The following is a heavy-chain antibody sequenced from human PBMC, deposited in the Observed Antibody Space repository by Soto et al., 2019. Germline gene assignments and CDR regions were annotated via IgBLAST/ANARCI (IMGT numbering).Heavy chain of an antibody. CDR3: VRAPTYYFDSREV. Sequence: VQLQESGPGLVKPSQTLSLTCTVSGVSGSSGGYYWSWIRQHPGKGLEWIGHIYFNGSTIYNQSLNSSVSISVDRSKNQFSLRLSSVTAADRAVYYCVRAPTYYFDSREVWGQGTLVAVSS. D-gene: IGHD3-22*01. V-gene: IGHV4-31*01. CDR2: IYFNGST. J-gene: IGHJ4*02. CDR1: GVSGSSGGYY.